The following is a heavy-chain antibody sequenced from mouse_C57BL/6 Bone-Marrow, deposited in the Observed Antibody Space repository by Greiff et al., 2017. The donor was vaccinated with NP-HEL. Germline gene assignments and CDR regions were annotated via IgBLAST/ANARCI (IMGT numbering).Heavy chain of an antibody. CDR3: ARWGNYYGSSYGYYAMDY. CDR1: GYTFTSYW. CDR2: IDPSDSYT. J-gene: IGHJ4*01. D-gene: IGHD1-1*01. Sequence: QVQLQQPGAELVRPGTSVKLSCKASGYTFTSYWMHWVKQRPGQGLEWIGVIDPSDSYTNYNQKFKGKATLTVDTSSSTAYMQLSSLTSEDSAVYYCARWGNYYGSSYGYYAMDYWGQGTSVTVS. V-gene: IGHV1-59*01.